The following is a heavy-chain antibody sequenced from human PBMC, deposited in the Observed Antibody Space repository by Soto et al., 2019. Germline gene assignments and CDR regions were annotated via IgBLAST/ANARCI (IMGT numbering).Heavy chain of an antibody. CDR2: ISYDGSNK. CDR1: GFTFSSYG. J-gene: IGHJ4*02. CDR3: AKEAFVVVTAPDFDY. V-gene: IGHV3-30*18. D-gene: IGHD2-21*02. Sequence: QVQLVESGGGVVQPGRSLRLSCAASGFTFSSYGMQWVRQAPGKGLEWVAVISYDGSNKYYADSVKGRFTISRDNSKNTLYLQMNSLRAEDTAVYYCAKEAFVVVTAPDFDYWGQGTLVTVSS.